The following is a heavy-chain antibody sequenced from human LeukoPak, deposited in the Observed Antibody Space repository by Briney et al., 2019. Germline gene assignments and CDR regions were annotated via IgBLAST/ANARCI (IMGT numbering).Heavy chain of an antibody. CDR2: IYHSGST. CDR1: GGSISSGGYS. CDR3: ARDWVSSSSWYFDL. J-gene: IGHJ2*01. V-gene: IGHV4-30-2*01. Sequence: SGTLSLTCAVSGGSISSGGYSWSWIRQPPGKGLEWIGYIYHSGSTYYNPSLKSRVTISVDRSKNQFSLKLSSVTAADTAVYYCARDWVSSSSWYFDLWGRGTLVTVSS. D-gene: IGHD6-6*01.